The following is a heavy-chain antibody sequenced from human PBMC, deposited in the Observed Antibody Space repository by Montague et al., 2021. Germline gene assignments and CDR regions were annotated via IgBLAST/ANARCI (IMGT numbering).Heavy chain of an antibody. CDR2: ITRAGDGF. CDR1: GFTFNNHA. D-gene: IGHD2/OR15-2a*01. CDR3: AMVILEYCFYVSGYVFES. V-gene: IGHV3-23*01. J-gene: IGHJ4*02. Sequence: SLRLSCAASGFTFNNHAMIWVRQAPGKGLEWVSSITRAGDGFFSADFGKGRFTVSRDNSRNTLYLQMVSLRTEDTAMYYCAMVILEYCFYVSGYVFESWGQGTLVTVSS.